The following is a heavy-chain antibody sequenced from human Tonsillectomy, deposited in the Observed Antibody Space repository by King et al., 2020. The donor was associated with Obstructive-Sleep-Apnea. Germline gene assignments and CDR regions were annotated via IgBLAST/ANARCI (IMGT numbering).Heavy chain of an antibody. Sequence: QLVQSGAEVKKPGESLKISCKGSGYSFTSYWIGWVRQMPGKGLEWMGIIYPGDSDTRYSPSFQGQVTIPADKSISTAYLQWSSLKASDTAMYYCVLLGGVQVVNLTFDYWGQGTLVTVSS. CDR1: GYSFTSYW. D-gene: IGHD6-6*01. V-gene: IGHV5-51*01. CDR2: IYPGDSDT. CDR3: VLLGGVQVVNLTFDY. J-gene: IGHJ4*02.